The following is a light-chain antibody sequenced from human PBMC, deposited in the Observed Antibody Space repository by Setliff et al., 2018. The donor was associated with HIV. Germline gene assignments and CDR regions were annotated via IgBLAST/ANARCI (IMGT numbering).Light chain of an antibody. CDR3: CSYAGTYTFEV. Sequence: QSVLTQPRSVSGSPGQSVTISCTGTSSDVGGYNYVSWYQQHPGEAPKLMIFDVTERPSGVPDRFSGSKSGNTASLTISGLQAEDEADYYCCSYAGTYTFEVFGTGTKVTVL. J-gene: IGLJ1*01. CDR2: DVT. CDR1: SSDVGGYNY. V-gene: IGLV2-11*01.